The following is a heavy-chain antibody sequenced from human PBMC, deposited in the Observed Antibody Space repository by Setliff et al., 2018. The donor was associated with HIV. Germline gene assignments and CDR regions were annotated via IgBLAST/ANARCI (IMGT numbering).Heavy chain of an antibody. D-gene: IGHD2-2*01. J-gene: IGHJ4*02. CDR1: GGSFSGFY. CDR2: VTHSGTT. Sequence: SETLSLTCAVYGGSFSGFYWTFIRQSPGKGLEWIGEVTHSGTTTYDPSLKSRITISVDTSKNQFSLRLNSVTAADTAVYYCARVRLRVPPSIFDYWGQGALVTVSS. CDR3: ARVRLRVPPSIFDY. V-gene: IGHV4-34*01.